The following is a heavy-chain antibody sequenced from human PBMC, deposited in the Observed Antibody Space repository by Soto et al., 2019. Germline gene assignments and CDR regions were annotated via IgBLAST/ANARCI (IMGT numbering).Heavy chain of an antibody. CDR2: ISGSGGST. Sequence: GGSLRLSCAASGFTFSSYAMSWVRQAPGKGLEWVSAISGSGGSTYYADSVKGRFTISRDNSKNTLYLQMSSLRAEDTAVYYCAKGSEAYCGGDCPDAFDIWGQGTMVTVSS. J-gene: IGHJ3*02. CDR3: AKGSEAYCGGDCPDAFDI. V-gene: IGHV3-23*01. CDR1: GFTFSSYA. D-gene: IGHD2-21*01.